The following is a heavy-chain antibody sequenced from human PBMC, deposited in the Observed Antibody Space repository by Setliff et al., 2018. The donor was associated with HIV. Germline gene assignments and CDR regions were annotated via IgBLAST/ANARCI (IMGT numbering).Heavy chain of an antibody. D-gene: IGHD2-21*01. Sequence: PAGTLSLTCAVYGGSFNGYYWSWIRQPPGKGLEWIGEINHSGSTNYNPSLKSRVTISRDMSKNQFSLKLSSVTAADPAVYYCARWREMEGDYFDYWGPGTLVTVSS. CDR3: ARWREMEGDYFDY. CDR2: INHSGST. V-gene: IGHV4-34*01. J-gene: IGHJ4*02. CDR1: GGSFNGYY.